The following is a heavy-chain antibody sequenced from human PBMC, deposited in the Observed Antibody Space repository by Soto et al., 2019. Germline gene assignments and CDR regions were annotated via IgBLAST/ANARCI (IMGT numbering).Heavy chain of an antibody. CDR1: GFTFSSYA. D-gene: IGHD5-18*01. V-gene: IGHV3-23*01. Sequence: EVQLLESGGGLVQPGGSLRLSCAASGFTFSSYAMSWVRQAPGKGLEWVSGISGSGISTYNADSVKGRFTISRDNSKNTLYLQMNSLRAEDTAVYYCAKDRGYTYGYDAFDIWGQGTMDTVSS. CDR3: AKDRGYTYGYDAFDI. J-gene: IGHJ3*02. CDR2: ISGSGIST.